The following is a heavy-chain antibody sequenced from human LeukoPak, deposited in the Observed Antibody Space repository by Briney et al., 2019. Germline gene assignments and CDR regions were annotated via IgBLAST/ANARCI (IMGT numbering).Heavy chain of an antibody. CDR3: AREGWGYCSSTSCPIDY. CDR1: GGTFSSYA. CDR2: IIPIFGTA. D-gene: IGHD2-2*01. J-gene: IGHJ4*02. Sequence: SVKVSCKASGGTFSSYAISWVRQAPGQGLEWMGRIIPIFGTANYAQKFQGRVTITTDESTSTAYMELSSLRSEDTAVYYCAREGWGYCSSTSCPIDYWGQGTPVTVSS. V-gene: IGHV1-69*05.